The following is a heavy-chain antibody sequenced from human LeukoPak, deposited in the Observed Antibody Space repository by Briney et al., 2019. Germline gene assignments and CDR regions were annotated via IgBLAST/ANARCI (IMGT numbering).Heavy chain of an antibody. J-gene: IGHJ4*02. CDR3: AKDQPYYDSSGYYYSSFDY. CDR2: ISGSGGST. Sequence: GGSLRLSCAASGFTFSSYAMSWVRQAPGKGLKWVSAISGSGGSTYYADSVEGRFTISRDNSKNTLYLQMNSLRAEDTAVYYCAKDQPYYDSSGYYYSSFDYWGQGTLVTVSS. V-gene: IGHV3-23*01. D-gene: IGHD3-22*01. CDR1: GFTFSSYA.